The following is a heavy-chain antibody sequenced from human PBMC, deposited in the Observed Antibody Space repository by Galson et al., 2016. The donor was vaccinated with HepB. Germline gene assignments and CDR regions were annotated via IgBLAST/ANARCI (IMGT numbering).Heavy chain of an antibody. D-gene: IGHD2-15*01. J-gene: IGHJ4*02. CDR2: ISGTNGNT. CDR3: TRGSRCSGGTCYSPAFDY. V-gene: IGHV1-18*01. CDR1: GYMFNTYG. Sequence: SVKVSCKASGYMFNTYGLAWVRQAPGQGFEWIGWISGTNGNTDYAPSFQGRVTMTRDTSTHTAYLDLRTLRNDDTAIYYCTRGSRCSGGTCYSPAFDYWGQGTLVIVSS.